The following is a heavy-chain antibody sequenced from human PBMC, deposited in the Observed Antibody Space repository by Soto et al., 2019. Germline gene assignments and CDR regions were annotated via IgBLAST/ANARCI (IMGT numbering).Heavy chain of an antibody. D-gene: IGHD3-22*01. V-gene: IGHV4-4*02. J-gene: IGHJ2*01. CDR1: GGSISSSNW. CDR2: IYHSGST. CDR3: ATPLSSSYYYDSRGGEPGNRYWYFDL. Sequence: QVQLQESGPGLVKPSGTLSLTCAVSGGSISSSNWWSWVRQPPGKGLEWIGEIYHSGSTNYNPSLKSRVTISVDKSKNQFSLKLSSVTAADTAVYYCATPLSSSYYYDSRGGEPGNRYWYFDLWGRGTLVTVSS.